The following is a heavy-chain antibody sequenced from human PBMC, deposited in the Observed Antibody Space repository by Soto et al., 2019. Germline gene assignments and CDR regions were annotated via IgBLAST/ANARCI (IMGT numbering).Heavy chain of an antibody. D-gene: IGHD5-18*01. V-gene: IGHV3-23*01. CDR2: ISGTGGST. Sequence: PGGSLRLSCAASGFTFSNYAMSWVRQAPGKGLEWVAAISGTGGSTYYPDSVKGRFAISRDNSKNTLSLQMNSLRAEDTAVYYCAKGIYSYGYNSFDYWSQGTLVTVSS. CDR1: GFTFSNYA. J-gene: IGHJ4*02. CDR3: AKGIYSYGYNSFDY.